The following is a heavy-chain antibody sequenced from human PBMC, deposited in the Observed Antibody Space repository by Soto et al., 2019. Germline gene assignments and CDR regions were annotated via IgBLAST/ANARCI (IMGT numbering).Heavy chain of an antibody. CDR1: GGTFSSYA. D-gene: IGHD2-15*01. V-gene: IGHV1-69*01. J-gene: IGHJ4*02. Sequence: QVQLVQSGAEVKKPGSSVKVSCKASGGTFSSYAISWVRQAPGQGLEWMGGIIPTFGTANYAQKFQGRVTITADESTSTAYMELSSLRSEDTAVYYCARVGGVGYCSGGSCYSGSFDYWGQGTLVTVSS. CDR2: IIPTFGTA. CDR3: ARVGGVGYCSGGSCYSGSFDY.